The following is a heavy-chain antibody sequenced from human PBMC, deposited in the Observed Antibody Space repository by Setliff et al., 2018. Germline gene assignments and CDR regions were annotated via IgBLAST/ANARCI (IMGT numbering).Heavy chain of an antibody. CDR1: GGSFDTYY. CDR3: RQAVVGRDVFDI. J-gene: IGHJ3*02. CDR2: INHSGSG. D-gene: IGHD1-1*01. Sequence: SETMSLTCNVYGGSFDTYYWSWIRQPPGKGLEWFGEINHSGSGDYNPSFKGRVTISVDPSKKQFSLTLTSVTAADTALYYCRQAVVGRDVFDIWGQGTVFTVSS. V-gene: IGHV4-34*01.